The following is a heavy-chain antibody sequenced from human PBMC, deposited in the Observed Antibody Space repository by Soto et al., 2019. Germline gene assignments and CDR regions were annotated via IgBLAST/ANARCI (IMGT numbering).Heavy chain of an antibody. CDR3: ARSEFGELLSALDWFDP. J-gene: IGHJ5*02. CDR2: IYYSGST. CDR1: GGSISSGGYY. D-gene: IGHD3-10*01. Sequence: QVQLQESGPGLVKPSQTLSLTCTFSGGSISSGGYYWSWIRQHPGKGMERIGYIYYSGSTYYNPSLKSRVTISVDTSKNQFSLKLSSVTAADTAVYYCARSEFGELLSALDWFDPWGQGTLVTVSS. V-gene: IGHV4-31*03.